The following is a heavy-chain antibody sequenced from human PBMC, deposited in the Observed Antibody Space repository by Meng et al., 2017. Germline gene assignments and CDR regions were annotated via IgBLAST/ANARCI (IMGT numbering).Heavy chain of an antibody. J-gene: IGHJ4*02. Sequence: GESLKISCAASGFTFSSYSMNWVRQAPGKGLEWVSSISSSSSYIYYADSVKCRFNISRDNAKNSLYLQKNSLRAEDTAVYYCARDLAAAAAGKVWGQGTLVTVSS. CDR1: GFTFSSYS. CDR2: ISSSSSYI. CDR3: ARDLAAAAAGKV. V-gene: IGHV3-21*01. D-gene: IGHD6-13*01.